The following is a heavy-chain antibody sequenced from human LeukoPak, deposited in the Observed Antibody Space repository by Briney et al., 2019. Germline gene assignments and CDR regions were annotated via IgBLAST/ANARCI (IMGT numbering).Heavy chain of an antibody. J-gene: IGHJ4*02. CDR3: ARARRCGLNDDYGACFDF. CDR2: IYTAGNI. CDR1: GFTVSSNH. D-gene: IGHD4-17*01. Sequence: GGSLRLSCAASGFTVSSNHVTWVRLPPGRGLEWVSLIYTAGNIYYADSVKGRFTISRDGSKNTVSLQMNSLRGEDTAVYYCARARRCGLNDDYGACFDFWGQGTLVTVSS. V-gene: IGHV3-53*01.